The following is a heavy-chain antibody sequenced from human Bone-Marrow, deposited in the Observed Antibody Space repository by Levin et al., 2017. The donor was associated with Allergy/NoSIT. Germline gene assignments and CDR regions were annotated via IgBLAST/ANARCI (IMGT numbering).Heavy chain of an antibody. V-gene: IGHV3-74*01. CDR3: ARWKWGGYWYFDL. J-gene: IGHJ2*01. Sequence: GGSLRISCAASGFTFSSYWMHWVRQAPGKGLVWVSRIISDGSTTSYADSVKGRFTISRDNAKNTLYLQMNSLRAEDTAVYYCARWKWGGYWYFDLWGRGTLVTVSS. CDR2: IISDGSTT. CDR1: GFTFSSYW. D-gene: IGHD3-10*01.